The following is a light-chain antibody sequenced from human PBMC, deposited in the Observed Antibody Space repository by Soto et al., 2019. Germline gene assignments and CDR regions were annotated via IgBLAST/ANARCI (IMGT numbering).Light chain of an antibody. CDR3: QQDGASPRT. J-gene: IGKJ3*01. Sequence: EIVLTQSPGTLSLSPGERATLSCRASQSVSSSYLAWYQQKPGQPPRLLIYGASSRATGIPDRFSGSGSGTDFTLTISRLEPEDCAVYYCQQDGASPRTFGPGTKVDIK. V-gene: IGKV3-20*01. CDR1: QSVSSSY. CDR2: GAS.